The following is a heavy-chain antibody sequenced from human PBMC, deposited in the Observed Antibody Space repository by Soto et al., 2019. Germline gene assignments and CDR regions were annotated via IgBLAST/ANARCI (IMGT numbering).Heavy chain of an antibody. CDR3: AGDNSLRFLVWLLPPPYGMDV. Sequence: ASVKVSCKASGYTFTSYGISWVRQAPGQGLEWMGWISAYNGNTNYAQKLQGRFTMTTDTSTCTDYMELRSLRSDDTAVYYCAGDNSLRFLVWLLPPPYGMDVWGQGTTVTVSS. V-gene: IGHV1-18*01. CDR1: GYTFTSYG. CDR2: ISAYNGNT. D-gene: IGHD3-3*01. J-gene: IGHJ6*02.